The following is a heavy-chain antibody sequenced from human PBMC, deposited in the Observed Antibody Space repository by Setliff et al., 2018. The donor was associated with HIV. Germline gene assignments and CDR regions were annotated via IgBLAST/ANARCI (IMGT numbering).Heavy chain of an antibody. J-gene: IGHJ4*02. Sequence: SETLSLTCAVSGYSITSGYSWGWIRQSPGKGLEWIGSIYYSGSTNYNPSLKSRVTISVDTSKNQFSLKLSSVTAADTAVYYCARNGADYDSSGYYYEVDYWGQGTLVTVSS. CDR2: IYYSGST. D-gene: IGHD3-22*01. V-gene: IGHV4-38-2*01. CDR1: GYSITSGYS. CDR3: ARNGADYDSSGYYYEVDY.